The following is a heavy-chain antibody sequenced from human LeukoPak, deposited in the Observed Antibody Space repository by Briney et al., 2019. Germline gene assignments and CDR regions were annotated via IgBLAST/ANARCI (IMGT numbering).Heavy chain of an antibody. V-gene: IGHV3-53*01. CDR1: GFTVSINS. Sequence: GGSLRLSCTVSGFTVSINSMSWVRQAPGKGLEWVSFIYSGGNTHYSDSVKGRFTISRDNSKNTLYLQMNSLRAEDTAVYYCARRAGAYSHPYDYWGQGTLVTVSS. CDR3: ARRAGAYSHPYDY. CDR2: IYSGGNT. J-gene: IGHJ4*02. D-gene: IGHD4/OR15-4a*01.